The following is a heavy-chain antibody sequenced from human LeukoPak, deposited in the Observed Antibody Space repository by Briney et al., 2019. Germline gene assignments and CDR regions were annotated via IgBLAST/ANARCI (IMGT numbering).Heavy chain of an antibody. Sequence: GGSLKLSCAASGLTFRSYWMSWVRQAPGKGLEWVANIKEDGSEKYYVDSVKGRFTISRDNAKNTVFLEMNSLRAEDTAVYYCARGGYGAHMGWGQGILVTVSS. V-gene: IGHV3-7*01. D-gene: IGHD4/OR15-4a*01. CDR1: GLTFRSYW. J-gene: IGHJ4*02. CDR2: IKEDGSEK. CDR3: ARGGYGAHMG.